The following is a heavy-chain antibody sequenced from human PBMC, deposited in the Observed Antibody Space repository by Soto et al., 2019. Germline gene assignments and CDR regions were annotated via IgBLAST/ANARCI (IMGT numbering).Heavy chain of an antibody. CDR2: ISSSGSTI. CDR3: ARDTYQLLYAFDI. CDR1: GCTFSDYY. Sequence: QVQLVESGGGLVKPGGSLRLSCGASGCTFSDYYMSWIRQAPGKGLEWVSYISSSGSTIYYADSVKGRFTISRDNAKNSLYLQMNSLRAEDTAVYYSARDTYQLLYAFDIWGQGTMVTVSS. V-gene: IGHV3-11*01. J-gene: IGHJ3*02. D-gene: IGHD2-2*01.